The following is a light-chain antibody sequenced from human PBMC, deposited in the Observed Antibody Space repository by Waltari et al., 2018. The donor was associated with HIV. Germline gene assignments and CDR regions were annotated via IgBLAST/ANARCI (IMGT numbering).Light chain of an antibody. J-gene: IGLJ2*01. CDR1: SSTIGAGYA. Sequence: QSVLTQPPSVSGAPGHRVTIPCTGSSSTIGAGYAVHRYQQLPGTAPKLLIYGNSNRPSGVPDRFSGSKSGTSASLAITGLQAEDEADYYCQSYDSSLSGVVFGGGTKLTVL. V-gene: IGLV1-40*01. CDR3: QSYDSSLSGVV. CDR2: GNS.